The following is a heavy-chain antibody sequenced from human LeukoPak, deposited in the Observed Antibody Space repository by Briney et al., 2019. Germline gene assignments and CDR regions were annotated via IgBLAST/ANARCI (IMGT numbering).Heavy chain of an antibody. CDR1: GFTFSSYT. CDR2: ISSSRTYI. J-gene: IGHJ4*02. Sequence: GGSPRLSCTASGFTFSSYTMNWVRQAPGKGLEWVSSISSSRTYIYYADSVQGRFTISRDNATNSLYLQMNSLRAEDTAVYFCARDDSGWEFDYWGQGTLVTVSS. D-gene: IGHD6-19*01. CDR3: ARDDSGWEFDY. V-gene: IGHV3-21*01.